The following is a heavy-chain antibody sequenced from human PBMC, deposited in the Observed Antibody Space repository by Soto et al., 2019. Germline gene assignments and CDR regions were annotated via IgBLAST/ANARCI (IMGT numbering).Heavy chain of an antibody. D-gene: IGHD6-19*01. V-gene: IGHV3-21*01. CDR2: LSSSSTYI. CDR1: GFTFSSYN. J-gene: IGHJ6*02. CDR3: AREQWLVPTITRYYYYGMDV. Sequence: GGSLRLSCVASGFTFSSYNMNWVRQAPGKGPEWVSCLSSSSTYIYYADSVKGRFIVSRDNAKNSLYLQMYSLRAEDTAVYYRAREQWLVPTITRYYYYGMDVWGQGATVTVSS.